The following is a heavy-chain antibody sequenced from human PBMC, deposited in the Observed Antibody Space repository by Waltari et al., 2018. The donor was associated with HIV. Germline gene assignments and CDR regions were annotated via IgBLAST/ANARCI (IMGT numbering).Heavy chain of an antibody. CDR3: AKGDCNSPSCPFDF. J-gene: IGHJ4*02. V-gene: IGHV3-23*01. CDR2: ISGSGNST. CDR1: GFTFSSYA. Sequence: EVQLLESGGGLIEPGGSLRLSCVGSGFTFSSYAMSWVRTAPGKGLEWVSGISGSGNSTYYAGSVKGRFIISRDNSKNTVFLQMNSLRAEDTAVYYCAKGDCNSPSCPFDFWGQVTLVTVSS. D-gene: IGHD2-2*01.